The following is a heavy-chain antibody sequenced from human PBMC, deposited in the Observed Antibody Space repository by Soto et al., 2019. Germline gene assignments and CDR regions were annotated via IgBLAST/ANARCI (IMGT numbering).Heavy chain of an antibody. CDR2: IIPIFGTT. D-gene: IGHD3-22*01. J-gene: IGHJ4*02. V-gene: IGHV1-69*13. Sequence: EASVKVSCKASGGTFSSYAISWVRQAPGHGLEWMGGIIPIFGTTNYAQKFQGRVTITADDSTSTAYMELSSLRSEDTAVYYCATDYYDSSGYPRAFDYWGQGTLVTVSS. CDR1: GGTFSSYA. CDR3: ATDYYDSSGYPRAFDY.